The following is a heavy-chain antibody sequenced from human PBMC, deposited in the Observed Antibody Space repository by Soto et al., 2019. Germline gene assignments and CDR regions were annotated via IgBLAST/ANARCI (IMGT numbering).Heavy chain of an antibody. V-gene: IGHV5-51*01. J-gene: IGHJ5*01. CDR3: ALPPVGGRAVAPGFDY. CDR2: IYPGDSDT. CDR1: GYSFTSYW. D-gene: IGHD6-13*01. Sequence: PGESLKISCKGSGYSFTSYWIGWVRQMPGKGLEWMGIIYPGDSDTRYSPSFQGQVTISADKSISTAYLQWSSLKASDTAMYFCALPPVGGRAVAPGFDYWGHGTVGTDSS.